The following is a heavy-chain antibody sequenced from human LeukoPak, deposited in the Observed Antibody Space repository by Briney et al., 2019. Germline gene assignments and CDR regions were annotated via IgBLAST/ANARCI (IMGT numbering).Heavy chain of an antibody. Sequence: GGSLRLSCAASGFTFSSYAMSWVRQVPGKGLEWVSAISGGGGSTYYADSVKGRFTISRDNSKNTLYLQMNSLRAEDTAVYYCAIDVVVVAATQSLDYWGQGTLVTVSS. CDR1: GFTFSSYA. D-gene: IGHD2-15*01. V-gene: IGHV3-23*01. CDR3: AIDVVVVAATQSLDY. CDR2: ISGGGGST. J-gene: IGHJ4*02.